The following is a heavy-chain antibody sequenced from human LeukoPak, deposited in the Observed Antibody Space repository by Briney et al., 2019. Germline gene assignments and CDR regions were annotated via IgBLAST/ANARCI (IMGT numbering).Heavy chain of an antibody. CDR1: GHTFTSYY. D-gene: IGHD1-26*01. V-gene: IGHV1-46*01. Sequence: ASVKVSCKASGHTFTSYYMHWVRQAPGQGLEWMGIINPSGGSTSYAQKFQGRVTMTRDTSTGTVYMELSSLRSEDTAVYYCARGGPRNMDVSFVWGQGTLVTVSS. CDR2: INPSGGST. CDR3: ARGGPRNMDVSFV. J-gene: IGHJ4*02.